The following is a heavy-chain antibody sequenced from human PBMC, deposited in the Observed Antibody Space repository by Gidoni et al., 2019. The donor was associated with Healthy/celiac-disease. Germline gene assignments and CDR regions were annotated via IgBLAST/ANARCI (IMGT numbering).Heavy chain of an antibody. J-gene: IGHJ6*02. CDR1: GFTFSSYG. D-gene: IGHD2-2*01. V-gene: IGHV3-33*01. Sequence: QVQLVESGGGVVQPGRSLRLSCAASGFTFSSYGMHWVRQAPGKGREWVAVIWYDGSNKYYADSGKGRFTISRDNSKNTLYLQMNSLRAEDTAVYYCARDKKGSTSRYVSSYYYYGMDVWGQGTTVTVSS. CDR2: IWYDGSNK. CDR3: ARDKKGSTSRYVSSYYYYGMDV.